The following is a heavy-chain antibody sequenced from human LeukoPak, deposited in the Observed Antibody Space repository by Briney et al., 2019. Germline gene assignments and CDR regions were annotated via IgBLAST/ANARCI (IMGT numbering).Heavy chain of an antibody. CDR3: ARATYLSYYGAGSYYVY. D-gene: IGHD3-10*01. J-gene: IGHJ4*02. V-gene: IGHV4-4*07. CDR2: IDTSGST. CDR1: GGSISSYY. Sequence: PSETLSLTCTVSGGSISSYYWSWIRQPAGKGLEWIGHIDTSGSTNYNPSLKSRVTMSVDTSKNQLSLKVSSVTAADTAVYYCARATYLSYYGAGSYYVYWGQGTMLTVSS.